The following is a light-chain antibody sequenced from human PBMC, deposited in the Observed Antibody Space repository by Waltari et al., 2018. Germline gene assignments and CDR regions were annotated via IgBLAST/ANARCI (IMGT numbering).Light chain of an antibody. J-gene: IGKJ1*01. CDR1: QSVLYSSNNNNY. Sequence: DIVMTQSPDSLAVSLGERATINCKSSQSVLYSSNNNNYLAWYRQKPGQPPKWLFYWASTRASGVPDRFSGSGSGTDFTLTISSLQAEDVAVYYCQQYYTTPRTFGQGTTVEIK. V-gene: IGKV4-1*01. CDR3: QQYYTTPRT. CDR2: WAS.